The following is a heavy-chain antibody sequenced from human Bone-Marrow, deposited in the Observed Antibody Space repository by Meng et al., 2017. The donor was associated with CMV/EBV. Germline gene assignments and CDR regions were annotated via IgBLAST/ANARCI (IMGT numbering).Heavy chain of an antibody. CDR3: TTDTAVLVVLRSDAFDI. V-gene: IGHV3-15*01. J-gene: IGHJ3*02. CDR2: IKSKTDGETT. D-gene: IGHD2-15*01. CDR1: GFTFSNAW. Sequence: GGSLRLSCAASGFTFSNAWMGWVRQAPGKGLEWVGRIKSKTDGETTDYAATVKGRFNISRDDSKKTMFLQMNSPKTEDTDVYYCTTDTAVLVVLRSDAFDIWGQGTMVTVSS.